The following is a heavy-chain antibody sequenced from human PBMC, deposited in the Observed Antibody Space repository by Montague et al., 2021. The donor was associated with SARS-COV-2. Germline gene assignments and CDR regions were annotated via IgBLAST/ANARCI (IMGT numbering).Heavy chain of an antibody. CDR1: GFTFSSYA. CDR2: ISYDGSNK. CDR3: ARDNYDYVWGSYRYIY. V-gene: IGHV3-30*04. Sequence: SLRLSWAASGFTFSSYAMRWVRQAPGKGLEWVAVISYDGSNKYYADSVKGRFTISRDNSKNTLYLQMNSLRAEDTAVYYCARDNYDYVWGSYRYIYWGQGTLVTVSS. J-gene: IGHJ4*02. D-gene: IGHD3-16*02.